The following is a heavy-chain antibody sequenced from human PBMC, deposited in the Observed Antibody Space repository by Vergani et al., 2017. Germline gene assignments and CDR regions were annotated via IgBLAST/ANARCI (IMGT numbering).Heavy chain of an antibody. J-gene: IGHJ3*02. V-gene: IGHV4-38-2*02. CDR1: GYSISRGYY. D-gene: IGHD3-16*01. Sequence: QVQLQESGPGLVKPSETLSLTCSASGYSISRGYYSGWIRQPPGKGLEWIGTVFHSGSAYYNPSLRRRVTISVETSKNQFSLRLTTLTAADTAVYYCARQFWVSQGVGAFETWGREREVSVSS. CDR3: ARQFWVSQGVGAFET. CDR2: VFHSGSA.